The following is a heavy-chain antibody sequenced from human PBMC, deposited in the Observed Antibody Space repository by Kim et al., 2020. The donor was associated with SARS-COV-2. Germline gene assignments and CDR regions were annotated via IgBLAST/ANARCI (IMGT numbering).Heavy chain of an antibody. CDR2: IYYSGST. CDR1: GGSISSSSYY. J-gene: IGHJ5*02. Sequence: SETLSLTCTVSGGSISSSSYYWGWIRQPPGKGLEWIGSIYYSGSTYYNPSLKSRVTISVDTSKNQFSLKLSSVTAADTAVYYCARPRTMVRGVDPWGQGTLVTVSS. V-gene: IGHV4-39*01. D-gene: IGHD3-10*01. CDR3: ARPRTMVRGVDP.